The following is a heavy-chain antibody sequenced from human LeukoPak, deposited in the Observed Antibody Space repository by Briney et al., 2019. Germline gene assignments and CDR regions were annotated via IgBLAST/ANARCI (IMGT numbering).Heavy chain of an antibody. Sequence: GGSLRLSCAASGFTFSSYAMSWVRQAPGKGLAWVSTISGGSGSTYCADSVKGRFTISRDNSKNTLYLQMNSLRDEDTAVYYCAKQLGYCSDGSCYLPYWGQGTLVTVSS. J-gene: IGHJ4*02. D-gene: IGHD2-15*01. CDR1: GFTFSSYA. CDR3: AKQLGYCSDGSCYLPY. V-gene: IGHV3-23*01. CDR2: ISGGSGST.